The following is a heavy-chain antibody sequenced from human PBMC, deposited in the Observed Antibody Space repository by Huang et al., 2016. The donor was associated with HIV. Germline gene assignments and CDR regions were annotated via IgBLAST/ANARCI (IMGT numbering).Heavy chain of an antibody. CDR1: GGSVFGHY. Sequence: QVQLQQWGAGLLKPSETLSLTCAVNGGSVFGHYWSWIRQPPGKGLEWIAEINHSGTTNYNPSLKSRVSISVDISHNQVSLKLSSVTAADTAIYYCARSDSDSGDNDWFDPWGQGNLVTVSS. J-gene: IGHJ5*02. D-gene: IGHD3-22*01. CDR3: ARSDSDSGDNDWFDP. CDR2: INHSGTT. V-gene: IGHV4-34*01.